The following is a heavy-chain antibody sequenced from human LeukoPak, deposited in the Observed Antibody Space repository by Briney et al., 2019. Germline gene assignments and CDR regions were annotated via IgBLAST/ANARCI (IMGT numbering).Heavy chain of an antibody. J-gene: IGHJ4*02. CDR3: ARVGPQYYDSSGNGIDY. CDR2: ISSSSSYI. V-gene: IGHV3-21*01. Sequence: GGSLRLSCAASGFTFSSYSMYWVRQAPGRGLEGVSSISSSSSYIYYADSVKGRFTISRDNAKNSLYLQMNSLRAEDTAVYYCARVGPQYYDSSGNGIDYWGQGTLVTVSS. D-gene: IGHD3-22*01. CDR1: GFTFSSYS.